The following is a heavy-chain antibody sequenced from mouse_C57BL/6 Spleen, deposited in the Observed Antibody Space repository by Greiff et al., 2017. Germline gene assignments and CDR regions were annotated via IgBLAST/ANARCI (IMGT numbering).Heavy chain of an antibody. V-gene: IGHV1-81*01. CDR3: ARDTTVVAPYYFEY. D-gene: IGHD1-1*01. Sequence: LQESGAELARPGASVKLSCKASGYTFTSYGISWVKQRTGQGLEWIGEIYPRSGNTYYNEKFKGKATLTADKSSSTAYMGLRSLTSEDSAVYFCARDTTVVAPYYFEYWGQGTTLTVSS. J-gene: IGHJ2*01. CDR2: IYPRSGNT. CDR1: GYTFTSYG.